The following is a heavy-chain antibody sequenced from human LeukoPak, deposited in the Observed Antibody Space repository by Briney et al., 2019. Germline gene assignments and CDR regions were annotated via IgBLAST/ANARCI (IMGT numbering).Heavy chain of an antibody. Sequence: SVKVSCKASGGTFSSYAISWVRQAPGQGLEWMGGIVPIFGTANYAQKFQGRVTITADESTSTAYMELSSLRSGDTAVYYCASAVCSGGSCYSGAFDIWGQGTMVTVSS. J-gene: IGHJ3*02. CDR1: GGTFSSYA. CDR3: ASAVCSGGSCYSGAFDI. V-gene: IGHV1-69*13. D-gene: IGHD2-15*01. CDR2: IVPIFGTA.